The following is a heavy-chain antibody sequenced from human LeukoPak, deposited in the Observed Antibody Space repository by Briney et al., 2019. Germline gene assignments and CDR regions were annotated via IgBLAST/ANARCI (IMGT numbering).Heavy chain of an antibody. D-gene: IGHD6-19*01. Sequence: GGSLRLSCAASGFTFDDYVMHWVRQAPGKGLEWVSGISWNSGSIGYADSVKGRFTISRDNAKNSLYLQMNSLRPEDTALYYRTKEKEAVAGFDYWGQGTLVTVSS. V-gene: IGHV3-9*01. CDR3: TKEKEAVAGFDY. J-gene: IGHJ4*02. CDR1: GFTFDDYV. CDR2: ISWNSGSI.